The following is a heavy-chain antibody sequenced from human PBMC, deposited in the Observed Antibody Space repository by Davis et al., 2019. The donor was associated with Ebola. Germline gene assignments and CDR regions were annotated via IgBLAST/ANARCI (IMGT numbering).Heavy chain of an antibody. V-gene: IGHV3-15*01. J-gene: IGHJ4*02. CDR2: IKSKTDGGTT. D-gene: IGHD2-2*01. CDR1: GFTLSNAW. Sequence: GESLKISCAASGFTLSNAWMSWVRQAPGKGLEWVGRIKSKTDGGTTDYAAPVKGRFTISRDDSKNTLYLQMNSLKTEDTTVYYCTKAGPCTSCPEDYFDYWGQGTLVTVSS. CDR3: TKAGPCTSCPEDYFDY.